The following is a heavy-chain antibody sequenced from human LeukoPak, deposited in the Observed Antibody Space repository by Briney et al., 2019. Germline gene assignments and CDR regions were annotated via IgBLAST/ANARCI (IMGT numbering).Heavy chain of an antibody. J-gene: IGHJ1*01. Sequence: PGGSLRLSCAASGFTVSNNCMSWVRQAPGKGLEWVSAISVSGGTTYYADSVKGRFTVSRDNSKNTLYLQMNSLRAEDTALYYCAQETGRWLAGYFQHWGQGTLVTVSS. CDR2: ISVSGGTT. V-gene: IGHV3-23*01. CDR1: GFTVSNNC. CDR3: AQETGRWLAGYFQH. D-gene: IGHD6-19*01.